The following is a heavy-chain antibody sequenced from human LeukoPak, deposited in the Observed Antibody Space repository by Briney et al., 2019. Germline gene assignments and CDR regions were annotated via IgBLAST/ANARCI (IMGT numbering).Heavy chain of an antibody. V-gene: IGHV1-18*01. CDR1: GYTFNHHG. D-gene: IGHD2-2*01. J-gene: IGHJ5*02. CDR2: ISAYSGDT. Sequence: ASVKVSCKASGYTFNHHGIAWVRQAPGQGLEWMGWISAYSGDTNYEPKFQGRVTMTTETSTSTAYMEVRSLRPDDTAVYYCARDPSNTSGRRTWFDPWGQGTPVTVSS. CDR3: ARDPSNTSGRRTWFDP.